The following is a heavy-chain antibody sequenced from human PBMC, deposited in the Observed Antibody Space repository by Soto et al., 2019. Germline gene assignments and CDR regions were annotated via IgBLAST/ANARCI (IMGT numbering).Heavy chain of an antibody. CDR1: GYTFTRYG. D-gene: IGHD6-6*01. CDR2: NSAYNGST. V-gene: IGHV1-18*01. J-gene: IGHJ5*01. CDR3: ARDRQLVDS. Sequence: ASVKVSCKASGYTFTRYGVSWVRQAPGQGLEWMGWNSAYNGSTNYAQKLQGRVTMTTDTSTSTAYMELRSLRSDDTAVYYCARDRQLVDSWGQGTLVTVSS.